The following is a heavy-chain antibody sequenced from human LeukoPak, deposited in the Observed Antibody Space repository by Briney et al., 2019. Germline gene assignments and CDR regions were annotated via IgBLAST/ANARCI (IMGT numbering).Heavy chain of an antibody. CDR2: ISGSGGST. Sequence: GGSLRLSCAASGFTFSSYAMSWVRQAPGKGLEWVSAISGSGGSTYYADSVKGRFTISRDNSKNTLYLQMNSLRAEDTAVYYCVLVYASGIYYFDYWGQGTLVTVSS. J-gene: IGHJ4*02. V-gene: IGHV3-23*01. CDR3: VLVYASGIYYFDY. CDR1: GFTFSSYA. D-gene: IGHD2-8*01.